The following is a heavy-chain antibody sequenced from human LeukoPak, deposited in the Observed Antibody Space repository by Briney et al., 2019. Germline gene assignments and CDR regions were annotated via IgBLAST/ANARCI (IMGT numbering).Heavy chain of an antibody. J-gene: IGHJ4*02. CDR2: ISYDGSNK. D-gene: IGHD5-18*01. V-gene: IGHV3-30*18. CDR3: AKGVDTAMDY. Sequence: GGSLRLSCPASGFTFSSYGMHWVRQAPGKGLEWVAVISYDGSNKYYADSVKGRFTISRDNSKNTLYLQMNSLRAEDTAVYYCAKGVDTAMDYWGQGTLVTVSS. CDR1: GFTFSSYG.